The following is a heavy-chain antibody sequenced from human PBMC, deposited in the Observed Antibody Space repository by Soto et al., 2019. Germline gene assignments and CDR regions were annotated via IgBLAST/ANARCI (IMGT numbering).Heavy chain of an antibody. V-gene: IGHV1-3*01. J-gene: IGHJ4*02. CDR3: ARDRHYYDSSGSSYYFGY. CDR2: IDAGNGNT. CDR1: GYTFITYA. Sequence: ASVKVSCKASGYTFITYAVHWVRQAPGQRLEWMGRIDAGNGNTRYSQKFQGRVTITRDTSASTVYMELSSLNSEDTAVFYCARDRHYYDSSGSSYYFGYWGQGTLVTVSS. D-gene: IGHD3-22*01.